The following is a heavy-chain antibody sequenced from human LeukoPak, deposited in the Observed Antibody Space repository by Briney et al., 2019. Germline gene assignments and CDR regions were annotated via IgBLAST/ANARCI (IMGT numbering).Heavy chain of an antibody. J-gene: IGHJ4*02. CDR3: AGSGGFYYFDY. D-gene: IGHD1-26*01. CDR1: GYTFTNYY. V-gene: IGHV1-46*01. CDR2: INPSGGST. Sequence: TVKVSCKASGYTFTNYYFHWVRQAPGQRLEWMGIINPSGGSTTYAQKFQGKITMTTDTSTSTVYMELSSLRSEDTAVYYCAGSGGFYYFDYWGQGTLVTVSS.